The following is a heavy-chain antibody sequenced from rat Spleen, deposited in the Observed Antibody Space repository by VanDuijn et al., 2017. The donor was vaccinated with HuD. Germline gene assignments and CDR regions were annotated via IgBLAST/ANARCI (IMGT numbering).Heavy chain of an antibody. J-gene: IGHJ2*01. CDR3: AREGKLGVRGYYFDY. CDR1: GFSLTDYS. Sequence: EVQLKESGPGLVQPSQTLSLTCTVSGFSLTDYSVHWVRQPPGKGLEWMGMIWTGGSTDFNSALKSRLSISRDTSKSQVFLKMNSLQTEDTATYYCAREGKLGVRGYYFDYWGQGVMVTVSS. D-gene: IGHD5-1*01. V-gene: IGHV2S63*01. CDR2: IWTGGST.